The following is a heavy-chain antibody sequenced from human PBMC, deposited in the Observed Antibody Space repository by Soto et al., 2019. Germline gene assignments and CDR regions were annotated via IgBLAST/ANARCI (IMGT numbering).Heavy chain of an antibody. J-gene: IGHJ6*02. D-gene: IGHD6-6*01. Sequence: QVQLVQSGAEVKKPGASVKVSCKASGYTFTSYDINWVRQATGQGLEWMGWMNPNSGNTGYAQKFQGRVTMTRNTSISTADMELSSLRSEDTAVYYCARVNSSSLAYYYYGMDVWGQGTTVTVSS. V-gene: IGHV1-8*01. CDR2: MNPNSGNT. CDR3: ARVNSSSLAYYYYGMDV. CDR1: GYTFTSYD.